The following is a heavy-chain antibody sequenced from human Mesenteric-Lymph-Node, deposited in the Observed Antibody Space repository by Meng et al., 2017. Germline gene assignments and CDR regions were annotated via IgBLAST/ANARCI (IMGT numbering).Heavy chain of an antibody. V-gene: IGHV4-59*01. J-gene: IGHJ4*02. Sequence: GSLRLSCTVSGGSISGYFWSWIRQPPGKGLEWIGYISHSGSTNYNSSLKSRVTISVDTSKNQFSLKLSSVSAADTAVYYCASTHCSGGSCSGHWGQGTLVTVSS. CDR3: ASTHCSGGSCSGH. CDR1: GGSISGYF. D-gene: IGHD2-15*01. CDR2: ISHSGST.